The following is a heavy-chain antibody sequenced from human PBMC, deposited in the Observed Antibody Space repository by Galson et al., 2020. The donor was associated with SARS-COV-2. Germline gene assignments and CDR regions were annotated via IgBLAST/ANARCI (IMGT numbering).Heavy chain of an antibody. CDR3: ARETWIQLWSNFDY. CDR1: GFTFSSYA. D-gene: IGHD5-18*01. CDR2: ISYDGSNK. Sequence: PGGSLRLSCAASGFTFSSYAMHWVRQAPGKGLEWVAVISYDGSNKYYADSVKGRFTISRDNSKNTLYLQMNSLRAEDTAVYYCARETWIQLWSNFDYWGQGTLVTVSS. J-gene: IGHJ4*02. V-gene: IGHV3-30-3*01.